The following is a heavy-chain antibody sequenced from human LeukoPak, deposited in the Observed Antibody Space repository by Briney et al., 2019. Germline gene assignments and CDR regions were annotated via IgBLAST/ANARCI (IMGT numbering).Heavy chain of an antibody. V-gene: IGHV1-69*01. J-gene: IGHJ4*02. CDR2: IIPIFGTA. D-gene: IGHD3-22*01. Sequence: GASVKVSCKASGGTFSSYAISWVRQAPGQGLEWMGGIIPIFGTANYAQKFQGRVTITADESTSTAYMELSSLRSEDTAVYYCAGSKGIYYDSSGDCDYWGQGTLVTVSS. CDR1: GGTFSSYA. CDR3: AGSKGIYYDSSGDCDY.